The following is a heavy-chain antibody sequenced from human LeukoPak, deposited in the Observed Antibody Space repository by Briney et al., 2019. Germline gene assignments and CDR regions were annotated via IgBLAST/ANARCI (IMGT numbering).Heavy chain of an antibody. D-gene: IGHD3-10*01. V-gene: IGHV3-21*04. CDR3: AKEPSYYYGSGSRFDY. CDR1: GFTFSSYS. J-gene: IGHJ4*02. CDR2: ISSSSSYI. Sequence: GGSLRLSCAASGFTFSSYSMNWVRQAPGKGLEWVSSISSSSSYIYYADSVKGRFTISRDNSKNTLYLQMNSLRAEDTAVYYCAKEPSYYYGSGSRFDYWGQGTLVTVSS.